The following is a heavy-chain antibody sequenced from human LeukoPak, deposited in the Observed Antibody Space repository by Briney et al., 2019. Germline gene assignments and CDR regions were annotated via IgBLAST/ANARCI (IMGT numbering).Heavy chain of an antibody. CDR2: IYYSGST. V-gene: IGHV4-59*08. CDR1: GGSVDGYY. CDR3: ARRRRSNWAFDS. J-gene: IGHJ4*02. Sequence: PSETLSLTCTVSGGSVDGYYWSWIRQPPGKELEWIGNIYYSGSTNYNPFLKSRVTISGDTSRNHFSLSLSSVTAADTTVYYCARRRRSNWAFDSWGQGTLVTVSS. D-gene: IGHD1-1*01.